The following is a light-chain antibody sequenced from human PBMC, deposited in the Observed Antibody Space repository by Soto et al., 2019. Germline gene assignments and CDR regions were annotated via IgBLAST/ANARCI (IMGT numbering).Light chain of an antibody. V-gene: IGLV1-47*02. CDR2: SDN. Sequence: QSALTQPPSASATPGQRVTISCSGSNFNIGSNSVNWYQHLPGTSPKLLIHSDNQRPSGVPERISGSKSGTSASLAISGLRSEDEAVYYCASWDDRLGAVIFGGGTKVTVL. J-gene: IGLJ2*01. CDR3: ASWDDRLGAVI. CDR1: NFNIGSNS.